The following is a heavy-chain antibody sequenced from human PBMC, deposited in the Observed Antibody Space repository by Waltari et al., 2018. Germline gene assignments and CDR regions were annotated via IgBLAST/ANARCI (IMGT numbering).Heavy chain of an antibody. D-gene: IGHD2-15*01. V-gene: IGHV3-23*01. CDR2: MSGIGGTS. CDR3: AKGCSGVTCNSGEWGMDV. Sequence: EVQLLESGGGLVQPGGSLRLSCAASGFTFSSYAMNWVRQAPGKGLEWVSAMSGIGGTSYYADSGKGRFTISRDNSKNTLDLQMNSLRADDTAVYYCAKGCSGVTCNSGEWGMDVWGQGTTVTVSS. CDR1: GFTFSSYA. J-gene: IGHJ6*02.